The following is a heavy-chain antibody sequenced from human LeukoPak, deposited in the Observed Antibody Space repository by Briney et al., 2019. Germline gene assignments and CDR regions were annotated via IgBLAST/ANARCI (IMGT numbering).Heavy chain of an antibody. Sequence: SETLSLTCTVSGGSISSYYWNWIRQPPGKRLEWIGYIYYSGSTNYNPSLKSRVSISVDTSKNQFSLKLKSATAADTAIYYCARRHCSSTSCFASAFDPWGQGTLVTVSS. CDR2: IYYSGST. J-gene: IGHJ5*02. CDR3: ARRHCSSTSCFASAFDP. CDR1: GGSISSYY. V-gene: IGHV4-59*08. D-gene: IGHD2-2*01.